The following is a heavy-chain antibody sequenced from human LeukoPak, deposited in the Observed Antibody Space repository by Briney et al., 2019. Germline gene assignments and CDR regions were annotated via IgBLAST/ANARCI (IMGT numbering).Heavy chain of an antibody. J-gene: IGHJ4*02. CDR3: ARISGVVVVAATF. V-gene: IGHV3-7*01. D-gene: IGHD2-15*01. CDR2: IKQDGSEK. Sequence: PGGSLRLSCAASGFTFSSYWMSWVRQAPGKGLEWVANIKQDGSEKYYVDSVKGRFTISRDNAKNSLYLQMNSLRAEDTAVYYCARISGVVVVAATFWGQGTLVTVSS. CDR1: GFTFSSYW.